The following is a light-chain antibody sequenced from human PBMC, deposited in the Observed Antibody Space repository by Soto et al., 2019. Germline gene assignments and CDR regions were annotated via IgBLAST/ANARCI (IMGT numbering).Light chain of an antibody. CDR1: QSVSSN. CDR2: GAS. CDR3: QQRSNWPKT. V-gene: IGKV3-15*01. J-gene: IGKJ5*01. Sequence: EIVMTQSPATLSVSQGARATLSSRASQSVSSNLAWYQKKPGQDPRILIYGASTRATGIPARFSGSVSGTDFTLTISRLETEDCAVYDGQQRSNWPKTFGQRTRLAIK.